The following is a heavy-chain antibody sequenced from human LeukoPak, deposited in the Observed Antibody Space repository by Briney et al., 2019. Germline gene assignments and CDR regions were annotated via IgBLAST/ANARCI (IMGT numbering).Heavy chain of an antibody. Sequence: GGSLRLSCAASGFTFSSYGMHWVRQAPGKGLEWVAFIRYDGSNKYYADSVKGRFTISRDNYRNTLDLQMNSLRAEDTAVYYCARILDYWGQGTLVTVSS. CDR3: ARILDY. CDR2: IRYDGSNK. CDR1: GFTFSSYG. J-gene: IGHJ4*02. V-gene: IGHV3-30*02. D-gene: IGHD2/OR15-2a*01.